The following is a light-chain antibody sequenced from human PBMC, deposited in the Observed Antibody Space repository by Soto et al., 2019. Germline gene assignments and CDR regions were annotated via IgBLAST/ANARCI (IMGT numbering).Light chain of an antibody. CDR3: HQATSGLRT. CDR1: QNVATN. J-gene: IGKJ1*01. V-gene: IGKV3-15*01. CDR2: GAP. Sequence: IVMTQSPVTLSMSPGDRATLSCRASQNVATNVAWYQQKPGQAPRLLIHGAPIRATGVPARFSGSGSGTEFTLTIDSLQSEDFSVFYCHQATSGLRTFGRGTRVEV.